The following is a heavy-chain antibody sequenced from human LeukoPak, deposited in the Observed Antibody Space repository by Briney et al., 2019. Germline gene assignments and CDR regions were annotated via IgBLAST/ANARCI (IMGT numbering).Heavy chain of an antibody. D-gene: IGHD6-13*01. CDR1: GYTLTGYY. V-gene: IGHV1-2*02. CDR3: ARDRSSSWYHFDY. CDR2: INPNSGDT. Sequence: ASVNVSCKASGYTLTGYYMHWVRQAPGQGLEWMGWINPNSGDTNYAQKFQGRVTMTRDTSINTTYMELSRLRSDDAAVYYCARDRSSSWYHFDYWGQGTLVTVSS. J-gene: IGHJ4*02.